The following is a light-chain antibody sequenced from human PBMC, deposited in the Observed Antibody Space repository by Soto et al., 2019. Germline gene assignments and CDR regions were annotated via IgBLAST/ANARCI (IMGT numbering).Light chain of an antibody. V-gene: IGKV1-33*01. Sequence: DIQMTQSPSSLSASVGDRVTITCQASQDISNYLNWYQLKPGKAPKLLIYDASNLKTGVPSRFSGSGSGTDFTFTISSLQPEDIATYYCQHYDNLPPLTFGGGTKVEIK. CDR2: DAS. CDR3: QHYDNLPPLT. CDR1: QDISNY. J-gene: IGKJ4*01.